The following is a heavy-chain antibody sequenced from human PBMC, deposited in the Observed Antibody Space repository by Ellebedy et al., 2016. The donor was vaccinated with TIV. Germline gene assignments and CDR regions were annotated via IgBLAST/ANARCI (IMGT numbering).Heavy chain of an antibody. CDR3: ARRTTDSGTDF. CDR1: GYSFSSYW. D-gene: IGHD1-14*01. J-gene: IGHJ4*02. CDR2: VYPGDSAT. Sequence: KVSCKGFGYSFSSYWIAWVRQMPGKGLEWMGNVYPGDSATRYSPSFEGQVTMSADKSISTAYLQWSSLKASDTAMYYCARRTTDSGTDFWGQGTLVIVSS. V-gene: IGHV5-51*01.